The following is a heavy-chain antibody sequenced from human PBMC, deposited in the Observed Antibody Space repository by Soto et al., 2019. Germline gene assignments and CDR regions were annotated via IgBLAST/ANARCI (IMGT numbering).Heavy chain of an antibody. J-gene: IGHJ6*02. CDR3: ARGKGIYGDYTRVGYYSYGMDV. D-gene: IGHD4-17*01. V-gene: IGHV1-69*01. CDR1: GGTFSSYA. CDR2: IIPIFGTA. Sequence: QVQLVQSWAEVKNPGSSVKVACKASGGTFSSYAISWVRQAPGQGLEGMGGIIPIFGTANYAQKFQGSVTITADESTSTAYSELSSLRSEDTAVYYCARGKGIYGDYTRVGYYSYGMDVWGQGTTVTVSS.